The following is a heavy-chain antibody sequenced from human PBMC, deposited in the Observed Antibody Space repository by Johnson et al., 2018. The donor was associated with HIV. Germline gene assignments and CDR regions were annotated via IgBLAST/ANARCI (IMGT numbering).Heavy chain of an antibody. CDR3: AREGKDAFDI. CDR1: GFTVSSNY. Sequence: EVQLVESGGVVVQPGGSLRLSCAASGFTVSSNYMSWVRQAPGKGLEWVSVIYSGGNTYYADSVKGRFTISRDNSKNTLYLQMNSLRAEDTAVYYCAREGKDAFDIWGQGTMVTVSS. V-gene: IGHV3-66*01. CDR2: IYSGGNT. D-gene: IGHD3-10*01. J-gene: IGHJ3*02.